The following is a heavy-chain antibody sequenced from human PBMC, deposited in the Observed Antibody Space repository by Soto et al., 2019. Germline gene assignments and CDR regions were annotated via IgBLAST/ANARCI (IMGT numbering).Heavy chain of an antibody. Sequence: SDTLSLTCTVSGGSIRSSTYYWGWNRQPPGKGLEWIGSIYYSGSTHYNPSLKSRVTMSVDTSTNQFSLKLNSVTAADTAVYYCARAGGMTTGYYYYGMDVWGQGTTVT. V-gene: IGHV4-39*01. CDR2: IYYSGST. J-gene: IGHJ6*02. CDR1: GGSIRSSTYY. D-gene: IGHD4-17*01. CDR3: ARAGGMTTGYYYYGMDV.